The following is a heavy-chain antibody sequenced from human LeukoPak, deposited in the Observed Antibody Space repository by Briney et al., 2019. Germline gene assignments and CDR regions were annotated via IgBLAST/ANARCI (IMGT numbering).Heavy chain of an antibody. Sequence: GGSLRLSCAASGFTFSDYYMSWIREAPGKGLGWVSYISSSGSTIYYADSVKGRFTISRDNAKNSLYLQMNSLRAEDTAVYYCARDPMPYYYGSGREYYFDYWGQGTLATVSS. V-gene: IGHV3-11*01. CDR3: ARDPMPYYYGSGREYYFDY. D-gene: IGHD3-10*01. CDR2: ISSSGSTI. CDR1: GFTFSDYY. J-gene: IGHJ4*02.